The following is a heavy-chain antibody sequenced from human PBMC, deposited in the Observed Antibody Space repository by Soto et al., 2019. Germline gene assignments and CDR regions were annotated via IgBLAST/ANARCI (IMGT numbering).Heavy chain of an antibody. CDR3: ARDFGHYDFWSGFTADTNGMDV. Sequence: GGSLRLSCAASGFTFSSYGMHWVRQAPGKGLEWVAVIWYDGSNKYYADSVKGRFTISRDNSKNTLYLQMNSLRAEDTAVYYCARDFGHYDFWSGFTADTNGMDVWGQGTTVTVSS. D-gene: IGHD3-3*01. CDR2: IWYDGSNK. CDR1: GFTFSSYG. V-gene: IGHV3-33*01. J-gene: IGHJ6*02.